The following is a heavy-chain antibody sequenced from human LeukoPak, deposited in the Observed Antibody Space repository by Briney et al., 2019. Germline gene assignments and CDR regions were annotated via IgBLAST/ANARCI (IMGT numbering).Heavy chain of an antibody. D-gene: IGHD2-15*01. CDR2: IIPIFGTA. V-gene: IGHV1-69*06. CDR1: GGTFSSYA. Sequence: ASVKVSCKASGGTFSSYAISWVRQAPGQGLEWMGGIIPIFGTANYAQKFQGRVTITADKSTSTAYMELSSLRSEDTAVYYCATRLLVRAMAFDIWGQGTMVTVSS. CDR3: ATRLLVRAMAFDI. J-gene: IGHJ3*02.